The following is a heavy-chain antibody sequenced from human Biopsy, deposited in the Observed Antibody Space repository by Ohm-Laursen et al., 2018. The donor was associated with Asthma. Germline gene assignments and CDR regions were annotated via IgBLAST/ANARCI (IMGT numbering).Heavy chain of an antibody. CDR3: LRAVRNEQWLAPFDY. V-gene: IGHV4-59*01. CDR1: GGSISSFY. D-gene: IGHD6-19*01. CDR2: VYWTGST. Sequence: GTLSLTCSVYGGSISSFYWSWIRQSPEKGLEWMGYVYWTGSTNYNPSLKSRITMSVDTSKKRMFLELTSVTAADTAIYYCLRAVRNEQWLAPFDYWGQGKPVTVSS. J-gene: IGHJ4*02.